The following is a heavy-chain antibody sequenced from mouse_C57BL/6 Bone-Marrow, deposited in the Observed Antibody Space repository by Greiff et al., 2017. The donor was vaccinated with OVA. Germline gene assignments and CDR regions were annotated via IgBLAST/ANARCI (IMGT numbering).Heavy chain of an antibody. D-gene: IGHD4-1*01. Sequence: VQLQQSGPELVKPGASVKISCKASGYAFSSSWMNWVKQRPGKGLEWIGRIYPGDGDTNYNGKFKGKATLTADKSSSTAYMQRSSLTSEDSAVYFCARYRNWDEDFDYWGQGTTLTVSS. CDR1: GYAFSSSW. CDR2: IYPGDGDT. CDR3: ARYRNWDEDFDY. J-gene: IGHJ2*01. V-gene: IGHV1-82*01.